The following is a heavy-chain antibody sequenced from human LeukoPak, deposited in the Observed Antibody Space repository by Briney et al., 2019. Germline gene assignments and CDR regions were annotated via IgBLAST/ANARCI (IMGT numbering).Heavy chain of an antibody. CDR1: GGSISSYY. CDR3: ARGTLDSYYYDSSGSDAFDI. CDR2: IYTSGST. Sequence: SETLSLTCTVSGGSISSYYWSWIRQPAGKGLEWIGRIYTSGSTNYNPSLKSRVTMSVDTSKNQFSLKLSSVTAADTAVYYCARGTLDSYYYDSSGSDAFDIWGQGTMVTVSS. D-gene: IGHD3-22*01. J-gene: IGHJ3*02. V-gene: IGHV4-4*07.